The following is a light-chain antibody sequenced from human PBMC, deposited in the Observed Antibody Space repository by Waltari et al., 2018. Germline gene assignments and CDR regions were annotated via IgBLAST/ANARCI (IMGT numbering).Light chain of an antibody. V-gene: IGLV5-45*01. CDR1: SGFTVGTFI. CDR2: YKSDSDK. Sequence: QAVLTQPPSLSASPGTSARLTCTLRSGFTVGTFIISWFQQKPGSPPQYLLRYKSDSDKHHGSGVPSRFSGSKDASANAAIFLISGLQSEDEADYFCLMWYNNAWIFGGGTKLTVL. J-gene: IGLJ2*01. CDR3: LMWYNNAWI.